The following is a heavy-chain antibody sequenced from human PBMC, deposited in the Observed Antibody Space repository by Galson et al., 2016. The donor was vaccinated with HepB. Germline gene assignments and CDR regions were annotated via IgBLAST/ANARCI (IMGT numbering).Heavy chain of an antibody. CDR2: IDPSDSYT. V-gene: IGHV5-10-1*01. CDR1: GYSFTPYW. D-gene: IGHD2-15*01. CDR3: ARDPGYCSPSGCPRGPR. J-gene: IGHJ4*02. Sequence: QSGAEVKKPGESLRISCTGSGYSFTPYWISWVRQVPGTGLEWLGRIDPSDSYTTSRQSSQRHVTISTDRSISTDALQWSSRKASDTAMYYRARDPGYCSPSGCPRGPRWVQGTLVTVSS.